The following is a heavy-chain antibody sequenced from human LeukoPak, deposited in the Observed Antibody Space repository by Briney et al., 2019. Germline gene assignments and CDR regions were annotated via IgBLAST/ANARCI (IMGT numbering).Heavy chain of an antibody. J-gene: IGHJ1*01. CDR2: INGGNGNT. Sequence: GASVKVSCKTSGYTFTSYGMHWVRQAPGQSLEWMEWINGGNGNTKYSEKFQGRVTIIRDTSASTAYMELSSLRSEDTAVYYCARVPLHDDSGHYYPHWGQGTLVTVSS. V-gene: IGHV1-3*01. D-gene: IGHD3-22*01. CDR3: ARVPLHDDSGHYYPH. CDR1: GYTFTSYG.